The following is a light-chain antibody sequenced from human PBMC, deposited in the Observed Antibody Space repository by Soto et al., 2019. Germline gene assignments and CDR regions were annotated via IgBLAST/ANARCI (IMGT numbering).Light chain of an antibody. CDR2: GAS. J-gene: IGKJ5*01. V-gene: IGKV3-20*01. Sequence: EIVLTQSPGTLSLSPGERATLSCRASQSVTSNYLAWYQQKPGQAPRLLVYGASSRATGISDRFSGSGSGTDFTLTISRLEPEDFAVYYCQHYVSPPITFGQGT. CDR1: QSVTSNY. CDR3: QHYVSPPIT.